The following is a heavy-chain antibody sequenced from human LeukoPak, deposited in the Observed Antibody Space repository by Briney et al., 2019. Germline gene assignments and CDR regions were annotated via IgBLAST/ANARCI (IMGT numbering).Heavy chain of an antibody. Sequence: SETLSLTCTVSGGSISSYYWSWIRQPPGRGLEWIGYIYYSGSTNYNPSLKSRATISVDTSKNQFSLKLSSVTAADTAVYYCARGSLQKNVWFRELLYDYWGQGTLVTVSS. CDR1: GGSISSYY. V-gene: IGHV4-59*01. D-gene: IGHD3-10*01. CDR3: ARGSLQKNVWFRELLYDY. CDR2: IYYSGST. J-gene: IGHJ4*02.